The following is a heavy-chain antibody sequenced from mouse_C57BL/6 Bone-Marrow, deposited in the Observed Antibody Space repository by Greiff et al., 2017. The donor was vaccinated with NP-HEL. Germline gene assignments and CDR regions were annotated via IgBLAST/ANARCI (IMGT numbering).Heavy chain of an antibody. V-gene: IGHV2-6-1*01. CDR2: IWSDGST. J-gene: IGHJ4*01. D-gene: IGHD1-1*01. CDR3: ARHEDYGSSYAMDY. CDR1: GFSLTSYG. Sequence: VQLQESGPGLVAPSQSLSITCTVSGFSLTSYGVHWVRQPPGKGLEWLVVIWSDGSTTYNSALKSRLSISKDNSKSQVFLKMNSLQTDDTAMYYCARHEDYGSSYAMDYWGQGTSVTVSS.